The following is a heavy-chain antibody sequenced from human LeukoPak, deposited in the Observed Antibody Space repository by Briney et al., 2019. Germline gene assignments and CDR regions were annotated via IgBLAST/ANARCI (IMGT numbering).Heavy chain of an antibody. CDR1: GFTFSSYA. CDR3: AKGGLWFGGFDP. V-gene: IGHV3-23*01. Sequence: GGSLRLSCAASGFTFSSYALSWVRQAPGKGLEWVSAISGSGGSTYYADSVKGRFTISRDNSKNTLYLQMNSLRAEDTAVYYCAKGGLWFGGFDPWGQGTLVTVSS. D-gene: IGHD3-10*01. CDR2: ISGSGGST. J-gene: IGHJ5*02.